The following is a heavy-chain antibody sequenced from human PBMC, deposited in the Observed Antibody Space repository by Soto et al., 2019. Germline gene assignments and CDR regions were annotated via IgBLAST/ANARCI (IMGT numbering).Heavy chain of an antibody. CDR2: ISSGSSYI. J-gene: IGHJ4*03. CDR3: ASGSYSDY. Sequence: EVQLVESGGGLVKPGGSLRLSCAASGFTFSSYSMNWVRQAPGKGLEWVSSISSGSSYIYYADSMKGRFTISRDNAKNSLYLQMNSLRAEDTAVYYCASGSYSDYWGQGTTVTVSS. V-gene: IGHV3-21*01. D-gene: IGHD1-26*01. CDR1: GFTFSSYS.